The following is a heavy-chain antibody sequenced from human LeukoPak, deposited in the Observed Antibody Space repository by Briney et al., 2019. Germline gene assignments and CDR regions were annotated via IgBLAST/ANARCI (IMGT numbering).Heavy chain of an antibody. Sequence: GRSLRLSCALSAFTSSSYTTSWVRHAPEEGLGWVSSIHEGVGYTYYADSLKGRFTISRDNAENTLYLEMESPRAGDTASYYGSSSSDAFDIWGQGTMVIVSS. D-gene: IGHD6-6*01. CDR2: IHEGVGYT. J-gene: IGHJ3*02. CDR1: AFTSSSYT. V-gene: IGHV3-21*01. CDR3: SSSSDAFDI.